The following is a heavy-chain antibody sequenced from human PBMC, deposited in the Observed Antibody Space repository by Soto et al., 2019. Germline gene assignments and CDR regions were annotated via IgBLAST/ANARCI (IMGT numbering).Heavy chain of an antibody. J-gene: IGHJ4*02. Sequence: GGSLRLSCGASGFTFSNENMNWVRQAPGKGLEWVSSISSSSSFINYADSVKGRFTISRDNDKSSLYLQMNSLRAEDTAVYYCARDPPLSMIVVVGVDDFWGQGTLVTVSS. CDR1: GFTFSNEN. V-gene: IGHV3-21*01. CDR3: ARDPPLSMIVVVGVDDF. D-gene: IGHD3-22*01. CDR2: ISSSSSFI.